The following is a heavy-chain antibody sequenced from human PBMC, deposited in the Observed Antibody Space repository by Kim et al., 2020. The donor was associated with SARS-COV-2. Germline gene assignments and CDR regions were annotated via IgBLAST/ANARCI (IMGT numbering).Heavy chain of an antibody. CDR2: VSAYSGNT. J-gene: IGHJ4*02. CDR1: GYTFTNYA. V-gene: IGHV1-3*01. Sequence: ASVKVSCKSSGYTFTNYALSWVRQAPGQRLEWMGWVSAYSGNTKYSQKLQDRLTITRDTSARTAYMELTSLRSEDTGIYYCATVVGATGDFDYGGQGTLVTVSS. CDR3: ATVVGATGDFDY. D-gene: IGHD1-1*01.